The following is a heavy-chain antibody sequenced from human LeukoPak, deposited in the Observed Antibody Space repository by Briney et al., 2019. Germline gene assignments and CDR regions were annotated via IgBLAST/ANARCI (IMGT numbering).Heavy chain of an antibody. Sequence: SETLSLTCTVSGGSISSGGYYWSWIRQPPGKGLEWIGYIYHSGSTYYNPSLKSRVTISVDRSKNQFSLKLSSVTAADTVVYYCARLEEYSSADYWGQGTLVTVSS. V-gene: IGHV4-30-2*01. J-gene: IGHJ4*02. CDR3: ARLEEYSSADY. CDR2: IYHSGST. D-gene: IGHD6-6*01. CDR1: GGSISSGGYY.